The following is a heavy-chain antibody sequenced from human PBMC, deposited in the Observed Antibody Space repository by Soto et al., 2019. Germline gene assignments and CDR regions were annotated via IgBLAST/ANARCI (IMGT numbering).Heavy chain of an antibody. V-gene: IGHV3-30*18. CDR1: GLTFKNSG. CDR3: GKDSSEGYLAH. Sequence: CLGLACASCGLTFKNSGVPVFCQAAGKGLEWVAFSSYDGSDNYYADSVKGRFTISRDKARSTLLLQVNGLRAEDTAVDYCGKDSSEGYLAHWGQGTLVTVSS. CDR2: SSYDGSDN. J-gene: IGHJ4*02.